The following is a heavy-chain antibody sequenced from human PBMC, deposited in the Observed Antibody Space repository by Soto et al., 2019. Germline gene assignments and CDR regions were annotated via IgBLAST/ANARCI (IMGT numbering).Heavy chain of an antibody. V-gene: IGHV3-30-3*01. D-gene: IGHD3-10*01. J-gene: IGHJ6*02. CDR1: GFTFSSYA. CDR2: ISYDGSNK. Sequence: PVGSLRLSCAASGFTFSSYAMHWVRQAPGKGLEWVAVISYDGSNKYYADSVKGRFTISRDNSKNTLYLQMNSLRAEDTAVYYCARDRGSGSYEDYYYGMDVWGRGTTVTVS. CDR3: ARDRGSGSYEDYYYGMDV.